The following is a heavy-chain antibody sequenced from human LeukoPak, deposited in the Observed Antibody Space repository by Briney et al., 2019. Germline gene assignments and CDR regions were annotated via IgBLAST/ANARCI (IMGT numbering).Heavy chain of an antibody. CDR2: IVHSGTS. D-gene: IGHD3-22*01. J-gene: IGHJ4*02. CDR1: GASFSGYY. V-gene: IGHV4-34*01. CDR3: ARGRVLGQYSYDSSGYYYNY. Sequence: SETLSLTCAVYGASFSGYYWGWIRQSPGKGLEWIGEIVHSGTSNYNPSLKSRVTISVDTSKNQFSLKLSSVTAADTAVFFCARGRVLGQYSYDSSGYYYNYWGQGTLVTVSS.